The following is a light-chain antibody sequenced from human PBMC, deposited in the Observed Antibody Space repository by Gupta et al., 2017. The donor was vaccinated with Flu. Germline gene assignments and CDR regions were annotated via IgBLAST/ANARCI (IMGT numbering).Light chain of an antibody. CDR2: GAT. CDR3: QQSLTSPLT. Sequence: DIQMTQSPSSVSASVGDTVTITCRASQSIGSYLSWHQQRPGMSPRLLISGATTLEGGAPSRFSGSVSGTEFTLTISELQPEDLATYFCQQSLTSPLTFGQGTRVDI. CDR1: QSIGSY. V-gene: IGKV1-39*01. J-gene: IGKJ5*01.